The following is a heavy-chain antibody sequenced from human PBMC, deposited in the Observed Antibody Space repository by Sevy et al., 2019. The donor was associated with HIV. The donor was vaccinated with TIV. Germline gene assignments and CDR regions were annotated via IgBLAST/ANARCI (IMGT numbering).Heavy chain of an antibody. CDR3: AGLLWFGEGAGDWFDP. CDR1: GFTFSSYS. V-gene: IGHV3-21*01. Sequence: GGSLRLSCAASGFTFSSYSMNWVRQAPGKGLEWVSSISSSSSYIYYADSVKGRFTISRDNAKNSLYLQMNSLRAEDTAVYYCAGLLWFGEGAGDWFDPWGQGTLVTVSS. J-gene: IGHJ5*02. D-gene: IGHD3-10*01. CDR2: ISSSSSYI.